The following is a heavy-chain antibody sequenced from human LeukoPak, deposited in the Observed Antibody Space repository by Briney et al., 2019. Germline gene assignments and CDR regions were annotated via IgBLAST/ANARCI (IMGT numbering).Heavy chain of an antibody. CDR3: ARDHGSYYYFDY. CDR1: GGSISSSSYY. D-gene: IGHD1-26*01. V-gene: IGHV4-39*07. CDR2: IYYSWST. Sequence: SETLSLTCTVSGGSISSSSYYWGWIRQPPGKGLEWIGSIYYSWSTYYNPSLKSPVTISVDTSKNQFSLKLSSVTAADTAVYYCARDHGSYYYFDYWGQGTLVTVSS. J-gene: IGHJ4*02.